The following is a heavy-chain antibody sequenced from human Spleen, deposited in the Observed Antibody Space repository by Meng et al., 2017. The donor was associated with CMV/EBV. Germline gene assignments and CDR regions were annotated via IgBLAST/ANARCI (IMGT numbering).Heavy chain of an antibody. J-gene: IGHJ4*02. CDR1: GFTFSSYS. Sequence: EGQLVESGGGLVKPGGSLRLSCAASGFTFSSYSMNWVRQAPGKGLEWVSSISSSSSYIYYADSVKGRFTISRDNAKNSLYLQMNSLRAEDTAVYYCAREDQDGYSSGWYSYWGQGTLVTVSS. V-gene: IGHV3-21*01. D-gene: IGHD6-19*01. CDR3: AREDQDGYSSGWYSY. CDR2: ISSSSSYI.